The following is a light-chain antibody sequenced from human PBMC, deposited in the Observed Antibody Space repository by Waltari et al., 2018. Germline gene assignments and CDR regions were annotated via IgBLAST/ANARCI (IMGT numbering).Light chain of an antibody. CDR1: IGDLGGYKF. CDR3: SSYTTSTSWV. J-gene: IGLJ3*02. CDR2: EVT. Sequence: QSALTQPASVSGSPGQSITISCTGTIGDLGGYKFVSWYQHHPGRAPKLMIYEVTKRPSGVSNRFSGSKSGNTASLTISGLQAEDEADYHCSSYTTSTSWVFGAGTKLTVL. V-gene: IGLV2-14*01.